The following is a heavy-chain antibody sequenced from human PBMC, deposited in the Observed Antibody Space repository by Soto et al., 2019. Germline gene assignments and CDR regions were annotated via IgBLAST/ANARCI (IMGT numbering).Heavy chain of an antibody. J-gene: IGHJ5*02. V-gene: IGHV1-69*02. CDR3: ARVKGSGYHNWFDP. Sequence: GASVKVSCKASGGTFSTDTVSWVRQAPGQGFEWMGRIIPILDVANYAQNFQGRLTITADKSTTTAYMELSSLRSDDTAVYYCARVKGSGYHNWFDPWGQGTLVTVSS. CDR1: GGTFSTDT. D-gene: IGHD3-22*01. CDR2: IIPILDVA.